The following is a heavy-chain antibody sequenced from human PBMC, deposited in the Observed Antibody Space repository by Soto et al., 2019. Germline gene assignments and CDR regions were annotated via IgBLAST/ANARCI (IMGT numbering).Heavy chain of an antibody. CDR1: GFTFSSYS. Sequence: PGGSLSLSCAASGFTFSSYSMNWVRQAPGKGLEWVSYISSSSSTIYYADSVKGRFTISRDNAKNSLYLQMNSLRDEDTAVYYCARGPPYYYDSSGYWAFDIWGQGTMVTVSS. V-gene: IGHV3-48*02. CDR3: ARGPPYYYDSSGYWAFDI. J-gene: IGHJ3*02. D-gene: IGHD3-22*01. CDR2: ISSSSSTI.